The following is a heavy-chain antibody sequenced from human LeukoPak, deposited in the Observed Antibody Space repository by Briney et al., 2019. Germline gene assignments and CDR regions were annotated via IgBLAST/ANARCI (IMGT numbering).Heavy chain of an antibody. CDR2: IFSGGTT. Sequence: GESLTLSCPASGFSVSMKYMTWVRQAPGKGLEWVSVIFSGGTTYYADSVKGRFTVSRDNSKNMMYLQMNSLRAEDAAVYYCARFSGPGMQHYYYYMDVWGTGTTVTVSS. V-gene: IGHV3-53*01. CDR3: ARFSGPGMQHYYYYMDV. J-gene: IGHJ6*03. CDR1: GFSVSMKY. D-gene: IGHD3-10*01.